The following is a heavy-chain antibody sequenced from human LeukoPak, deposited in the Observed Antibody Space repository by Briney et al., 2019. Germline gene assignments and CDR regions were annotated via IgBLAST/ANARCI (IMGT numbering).Heavy chain of an antibody. Sequence: GGSLRLSCAASGFTFSSYGMHWVRQAPGKGLEWVAFIRYDGSNKYYADSVKGRFTISRDNSKNTLYLQMNSLRAEDTAVYYCAKIDYSGTYNWLDPWGQGTLVTVSS. V-gene: IGHV3-30*02. J-gene: IGHJ5*02. CDR1: GFTFSSYG. D-gene: IGHD4-11*01. CDR2: IRYDGSNK. CDR3: AKIDYSGTYNWLDP.